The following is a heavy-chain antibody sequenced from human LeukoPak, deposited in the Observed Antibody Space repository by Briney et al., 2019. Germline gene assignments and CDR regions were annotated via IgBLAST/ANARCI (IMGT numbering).Heavy chain of an antibody. CDR2: INHSGST. D-gene: IGHD1-26*01. CDR1: GGSFSGYY. J-gene: IGHJ4*02. Sequence: TSETLSLTCAVYGGSFSGYYWSWIRQPPGKGLEWIGEINHSGSTNYNPSLKSRVTISVDTSKSQFSLKLSSVTAADMAVYYCARSGSYYGGYFDYWSQGTLVTVSS. V-gene: IGHV4-34*01. CDR3: ARSGSYYGGYFDY.